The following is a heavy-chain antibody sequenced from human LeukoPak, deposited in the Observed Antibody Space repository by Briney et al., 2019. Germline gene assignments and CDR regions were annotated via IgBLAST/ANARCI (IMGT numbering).Heavy chain of an antibody. J-gene: IGHJ4*02. D-gene: IGHD1-26*01. V-gene: IGHV3-21*01. CDR2: ISSSSSYI. Sequence: GGSLRLSCAASGFTFSSYSMNWVRQAPGKGLEWVSSISSSSSYIYYADSVKGRFTISRDNAKNSLYLQMNSLRAEDTAVYYCAMESLVGATEYFDYWGQGTLVTVSS. CDR1: GFTFSSYS. CDR3: AMESLVGATEYFDY.